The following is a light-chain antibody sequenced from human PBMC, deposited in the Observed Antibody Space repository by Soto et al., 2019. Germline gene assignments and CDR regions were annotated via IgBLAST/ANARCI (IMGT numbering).Light chain of an antibody. V-gene: IGLV2-11*01. CDR2: DVS. CDR1: SSDVGGYNY. CDR3: CSYAGSYTWV. J-gene: IGLJ3*02. Sequence: ALTQPRSVSGSPGQSVTISCTGTSSDVGGYNYVSWYQQHPGKAPKLMIYDVSKRPSGVPHRFSGSKSGNTASLTISGLQAEDEADYYCCSYAGSYTWVFGGGTKLTVL.